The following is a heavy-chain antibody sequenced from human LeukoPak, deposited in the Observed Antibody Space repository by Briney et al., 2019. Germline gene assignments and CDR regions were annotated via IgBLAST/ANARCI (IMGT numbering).Heavy chain of an antibody. D-gene: IGHD6-13*01. Sequence: GRSLRLSCAASGFTFSNHDMHWVRQATGKGLEWVSGIGVPGDTFYPDSVKGRFTISRENAKNSLYLQMHSLRAGDTAVYYCARSPAAGTIELDYWGQGTLVTVSS. J-gene: IGHJ4*02. CDR3: ARSPAAGTIELDY. CDR1: GFTFSNHD. CDR2: IGVPGDT. V-gene: IGHV3-13*01.